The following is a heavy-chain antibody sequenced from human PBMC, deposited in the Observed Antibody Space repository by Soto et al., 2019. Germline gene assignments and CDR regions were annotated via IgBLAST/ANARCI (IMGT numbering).Heavy chain of an antibody. Sequence: QLQLQESGSGLVKPSQTLSLTCAVSGGSISSGDYSWTWIRQPPGKGLEWIGYIYHSGSTYYNPSLKSRVTMSVDRSKNQFSLRLSSVTAADTAVYYCASYRWLQPPFDYWGQGTLVTVSS. CDR1: GGSISSGDYS. V-gene: IGHV4-30-2*01. CDR2: IYHSGST. J-gene: IGHJ4*02. CDR3: ASYRWLQPPFDY. D-gene: IGHD5-12*01.